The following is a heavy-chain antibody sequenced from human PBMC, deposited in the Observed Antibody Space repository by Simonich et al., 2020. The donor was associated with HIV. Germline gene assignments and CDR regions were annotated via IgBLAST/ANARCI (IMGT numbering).Heavy chain of an antibody. V-gene: IGHV4-34*01. CDR1: GGSFSGYY. CDR3: ARRDRELILYFDY. Sequence: QVQLQQWGAGLLKPSETLSLICAVYGGSFSGYYWSWIRQPPGKGLEWIGEINHSGITKYKSSLNRRATISVDKSKNQFSLKLSSVTAADTAIYYCARRDRELILYFDYWGQGNLVTVSS. J-gene: IGHJ4*02. CDR2: INHSGIT. D-gene: IGHD3-3*01.